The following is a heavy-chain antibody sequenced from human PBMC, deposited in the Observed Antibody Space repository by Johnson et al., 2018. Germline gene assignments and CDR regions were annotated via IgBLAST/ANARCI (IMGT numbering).Heavy chain of an antibody. CDR3: ARDQCSSTSCYITYYYYMDV. V-gene: IGHV3-33*08. D-gene: IGHD2-2*02. Sequence: VQLVESGGGVVQPGRSLRLSCAVSGFTFSSYGMHWVRQAPGKGLEWVAVIRYDGSNKYYADSVKGRFTISRDNSKNTLYLQMNSRRAEDTAVYYCARDQCSSTSCYITYYYYMDVWGKGTTVTVSS. CDR1: GFTFSSYG. CDR2: IRYDGSNK. J-gene: IGHJ6*03.